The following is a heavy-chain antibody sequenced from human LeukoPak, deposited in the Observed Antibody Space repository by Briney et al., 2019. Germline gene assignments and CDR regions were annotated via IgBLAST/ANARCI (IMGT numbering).Heavy chain of an antibody. Sequence: ASVKVSCKASGYTFTSYAMHWVRQAPGQGLEWMGWINAGNGNTKYSQKFQGRVTITRDTSASTAYMELSSLRSEDTAVYYCARDVHYYDSSGFGPWGQGTLVTVSS. CDR3: ARDVHYYDSSGFGP. CDR1: GYTFTSYA. D-gene: IGHD3-22*01. CDR2: INAGNGNT. J-gene: IGHJ5*02. V-gene: IGHV1-3*01.